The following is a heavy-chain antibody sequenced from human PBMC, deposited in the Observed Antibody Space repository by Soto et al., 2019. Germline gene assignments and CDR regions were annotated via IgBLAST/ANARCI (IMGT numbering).Heavy chain of an antibody. CDR2: IYYSGST. D-gene: IGHD3-10*01. J-gene: IGHJ6*02. Sequence: PSETLSLTCTVSGGSISSGDYYWSWIRQPPGKGLEWIGYIYYSGSTYYNPSLKSRVTISVDTSKNQFSLKLSSVTAADTAVYYCARHNISMVRGVIIVDYGMGVWGQGTTVTVSS. CDR1: GGSISSGDYY. V-gene: IGHV4-30-4*01. CDR3: ARHNISMVRGVIIVDYGMGV.